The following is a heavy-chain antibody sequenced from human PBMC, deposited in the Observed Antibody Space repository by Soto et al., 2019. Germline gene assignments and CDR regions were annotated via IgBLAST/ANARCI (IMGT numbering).Heavy chain of an antibody. CDR3: ASSWGTAMDSAYDYYDGMDV. Sequence: QVQLVQSGAEVKKPGSSVKVSCKASGGTFSSYAISWVRQAPGQGLAWMGGIIPIFGTANYAQKFQGRVTITADESTSTAYMELSSLRSEDTAVYYCASSWGTAMDSAYDYYDGMDVWGQGTTVNVSS. D-gene: IGHD5-18*01. J-gene: IGHJ6*02. CDR1: GGTFSSYA. V-gene: IGHV1-69*12. CDR2: IIPIFGTA.